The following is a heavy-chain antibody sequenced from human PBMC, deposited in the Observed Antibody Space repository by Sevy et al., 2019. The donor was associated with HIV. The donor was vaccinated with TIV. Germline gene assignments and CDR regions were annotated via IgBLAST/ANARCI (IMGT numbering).Heavy chain of an antibody. CDR3: VRDRSSTRDFDY. CDR1: GFTFSSYS. D-gene: IGHD6-13*01. V-gene: IGHV3-48*01. CDR2: ISSSSSTM. J-gene: IGHJ4*02. Sequence: GGSLRLSCAASGFTFSSYSMNWVRQAPGKGLEWVSYISSSSSTMYYADSVKGRFTISRDNARNSLYLQMNSLRAEDTAVYYCVRDRSSTRDFDYWGQGTLVTVSS.